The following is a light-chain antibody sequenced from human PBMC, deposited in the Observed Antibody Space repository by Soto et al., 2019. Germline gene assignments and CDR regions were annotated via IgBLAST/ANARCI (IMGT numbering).Light chain of an antibody. CDR1: SSDVVSYNL. J-gene: IGLJ1*01. CDR2: EAT. Sequence: QSALTQPASVSGSPGQSITISCRGTSSDVVSYNLVSWYQQHPGKAPKLMIYEATKRPSGISTRFSGSKSGNTASLTISGLQAEDEADYYCCSYAGSSTYVFGLGTKVTVL. CDR3: CSYAGSSTYV. V-gene: IGLV2-23*01.